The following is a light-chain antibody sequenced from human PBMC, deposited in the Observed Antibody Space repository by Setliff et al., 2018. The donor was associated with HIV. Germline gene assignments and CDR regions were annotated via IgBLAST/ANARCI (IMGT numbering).Light chain of an antibody. V-gene: IGLV1-40*01. CDR3: QSYDNSLSGLAV. CDR1: SSNIGAGFD. J-gene: IGLJ1*01. CDR2: ETG. Sequence: QSALTQPPSVSGAPGQTVTISCTGTSSNIGAGFDVHWYQDLPGRAPKLLIYETGNRPAGVPARFSGSKSGSSASLAITGLQAEDEADYYCQSYDNSLSGLAVFGTGTKVTGL.